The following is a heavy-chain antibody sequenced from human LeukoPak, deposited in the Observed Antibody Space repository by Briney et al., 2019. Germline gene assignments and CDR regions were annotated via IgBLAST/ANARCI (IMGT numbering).Heavy chain of an antibody. CDR3: AKESSSWYLDY. CDR2: INGDGSYT. CDR1: GFTFSSYW. D-gene: IGHD6-13*01. J-gene: IGHJ4*02. Sequence: GGSLRLSCVASGFTFSSYWMHWVRQAPGKGLVWVSRINGDGSYTNYADSVKGRFTISRDNSKNTLYLQMNSLRAEDTAVYYCAKESSSWYLDYWGQGTLVTVSS. V-gene: IGHV3-74*01.